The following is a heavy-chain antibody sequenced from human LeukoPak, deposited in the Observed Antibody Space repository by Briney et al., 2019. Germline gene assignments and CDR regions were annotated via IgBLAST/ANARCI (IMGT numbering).Heavy chain of an antibody. V-gene: IGHV4-39*01. CDR1: GGSISSSSYY. CDR2: IYYSGST. D-gene: IGHD3-16*01. J-gene: IGHJ3*02. CDR3: ARRMGPVLGAFDI. Sequence: PSETLSLTCTVSGGSISSSSYYWGWIRQPPGKGLEWIGSIYYSGSTYYNPSLKSRVTISVDTSKNQFSLKLSSVTAADTAVYYCARRMGPVLGAFDIWGQGTMVTVSS.